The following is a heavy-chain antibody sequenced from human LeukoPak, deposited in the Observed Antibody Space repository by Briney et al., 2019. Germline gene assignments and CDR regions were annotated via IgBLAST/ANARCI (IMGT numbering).Heavy chain of an antibody. CDR1: GFTFSSYG. CDR3: AKDHGGGSSLNYYYYYMDV. J-gene: IGHJ6*03. Sequence: GGSLRLSCAASGFTFSSYGMHWVRQAPGKGLEWVAFIRYDGSNKYYADSVKGRFTISRDNSKNTLYLQMNSLRAEDTAVYYCAKDHGGGSSLNYYYYYMDVWGKGTTVTVSS. CDR2: IRYDGSNK. D-gene: IGHD6-6*01. V-gene: IGHV3-30*02.